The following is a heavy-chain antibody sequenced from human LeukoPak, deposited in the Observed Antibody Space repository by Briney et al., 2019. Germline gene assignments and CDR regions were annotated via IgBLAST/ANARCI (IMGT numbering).Heavy chain of an antibody. CDR2: ISSNGGTT. CDR1: GFTFTSYA. V-gene: IGHV3-64D*09. D-gene: IGHD6-13*01. CDR3: VKGYSSTYYSSLDP. Sequence: PGGSLRLSCSASGFTFTSYAMHWVRQAPGKGLECVSGISSNGGTTYYADSVEGRFSISRDNSKNTLYLQMSSLRPEDTAVYFCVKGYSSTYYSSLDPWGQGTLVTVSS. J-gene: IGHJ5*02.